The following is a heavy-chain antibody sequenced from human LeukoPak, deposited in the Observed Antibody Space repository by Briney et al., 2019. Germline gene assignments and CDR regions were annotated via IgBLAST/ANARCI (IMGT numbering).Heavy chain of an antibody. D-gene: IGHD1-20*01. CDR3: ARGTPYNWNAYYYYMDA. CDR1: GDSISSYY. V-gene: IGHV4-59*01. Sequence: PSETLSLTCTVSGDSISSYYWSWIRQPPGKGLEWIGYIYYSGSTNYNPSLKSRVTISVDTSKNQFSLKLSSVTAADTAVYYCARGTPYNWNAYYYYMDAWAKGTTVTVSS. CDR2: IYYSGST. J-gene: IGHJ6*03.